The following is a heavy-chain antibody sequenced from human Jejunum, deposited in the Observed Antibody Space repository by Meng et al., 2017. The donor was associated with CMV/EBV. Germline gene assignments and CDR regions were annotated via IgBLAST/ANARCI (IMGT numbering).Heavy chain of an antibody. Sequence: FTFGTYAVTWVRQAPGRGLGGVTAIGPSGDYTYYADSVKGRFTISRDNSKNTLYLQMNSLRAEDTAVYYCAGDGGYSGTYYRWFDPWGQGTLVTVSS. CDR2: IGPSGDYT. CDR3: AGDGGYSGTYYRWFDP. V-gene: IGHV3-23*01. D-gene: IGHD1-26*01. CDR1: FTFGTYA. J-gene: IGHJ5*02.